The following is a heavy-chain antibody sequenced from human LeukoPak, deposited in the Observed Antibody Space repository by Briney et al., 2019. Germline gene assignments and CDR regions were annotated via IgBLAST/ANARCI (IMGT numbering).Heavy chain of an antibody. CDR2: ISSDSSYI. CDR3: ARDKSDNWFDP. Sequence: PGGSLRLSCAASGFTFSSYRMNWVRQAPGKGLEWVSSISSDSSYIYYGESVKGRFTISRDNAKNSLYLQMNSLRAEDTAVYYCARDKSDNWFDPWGQGTLVTVSS. CDR1: GFTFSSYR. V-gene: IGHV3-21*01. J-gene: IGHJ5*02.